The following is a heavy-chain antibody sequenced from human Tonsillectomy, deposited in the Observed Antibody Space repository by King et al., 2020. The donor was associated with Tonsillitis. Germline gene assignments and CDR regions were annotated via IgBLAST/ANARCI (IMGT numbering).Heavy chain of an antibody. CDR2: ISYDGSNK. V-gene: IGHV3-30*04. Sequence: VQLVESGGGVVQPGRSLRLSCAASGFTFSSYAMHWVRQAPGKGLEWVAVISYDGSNKYYTDSVKGRFTISRDNSKNTLYLQMNSLRAEDTAVYYCARGCSSGWLGYWGQGTLVTVSS. CDR3: ARGCSSGWLGY. CDR1: GFTFSSYA. D-gene: IGHD6-19*01. J-gene: IGHJ4*02.